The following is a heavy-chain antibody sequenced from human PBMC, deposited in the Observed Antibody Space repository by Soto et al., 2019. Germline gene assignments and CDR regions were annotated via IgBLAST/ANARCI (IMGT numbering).Heavy chain of an antibody. CDR2: IIPIFGTA. V-gene: IGHV1-69*01. D-gene: IGHD6-6*01. CDR1: GGTFSSYA. J-gene: IGHJ6*02. Sequence: QVQLVQSGAEVKKPGSSVKVSCKASGGTFSSYAISWVRQAPGQGLEWMGGIIPIFGTANYAQKFQGRVTITADESTSTAYMELSSLRSEDTAVYYCASRSSSGVHYYYYYGMDVWGQGTTVTVSS. CDR3: ASRSSSGVHYYYYYGMDV.